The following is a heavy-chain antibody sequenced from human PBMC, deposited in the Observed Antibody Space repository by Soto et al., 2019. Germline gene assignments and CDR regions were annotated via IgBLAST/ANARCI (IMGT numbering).Heavy chain of an antibody. D-gene: IGHD5-12*01. V-gene: IGHV3-23*01. Sequence: GGSLRLSCAASGFTFSSYAMSWVRQAPGKGLEWVSAISGSGGSAYYADSVKGRFTISRDNSKNTGYLQMNSLRAEDTAVYYWARDLVAYFDYWGQGAQVTVPS. CDR2: ISGSGGSA. CDR3: ARDLVAYFDY. CDR1: GFTFSSYA. J-gene: IGHJ4*02.